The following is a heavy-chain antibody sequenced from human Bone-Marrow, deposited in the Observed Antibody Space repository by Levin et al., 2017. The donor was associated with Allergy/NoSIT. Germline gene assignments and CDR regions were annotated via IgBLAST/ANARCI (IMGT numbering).Heavy chain of an antibody. D-gene: IGHD3-22*01. Sequence: GESLKISCKASGYTFTGYYMHWVRQAPGQGLEWMGWINPNSGGTNYAQKFQGRVTMTRDTSISTAYMELSRLRSDDTAVYYCARDQGIVVVKAWYFDRWGRGTLVTVSS. CDR1: GYTFTGYY. CDR3: ARDQGIVVVKAWYFDR. J-gene: IGHJ2*01. V-gene: IGHV1-2*02. CDR2: INPNSGGT.